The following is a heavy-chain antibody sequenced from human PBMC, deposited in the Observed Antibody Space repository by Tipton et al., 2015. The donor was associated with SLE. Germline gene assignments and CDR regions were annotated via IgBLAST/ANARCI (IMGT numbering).Heavy chain of an antibody. CDR2: IYTSGST. D-gene: IGHD4-23*01. Sequence: TLSLTCTVSGGSISSYYWSWIRQPAGKGLEWIGRIYTSGSTNYNPSLKSRVTMSVDTSKNQFSLKLSSVTAADTAAYYCARHSRYGGKETDFDYWGQGTLVTVSS. CDR1: GGSISSYY. J-gene: IGHJ4*02. CDR3: ARHSRYGGKETDFDY. V-gene: IGHV4-4*07.